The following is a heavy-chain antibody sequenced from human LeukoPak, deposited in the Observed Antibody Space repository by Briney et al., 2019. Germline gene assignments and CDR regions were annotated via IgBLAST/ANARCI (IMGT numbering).Heavy chain of an antibody. J-gene: IGHJ4*02. CDR3: ARHIANYFDY. CDR1: GGSISSSSYY. CDR2: IYYSGST. V-gene: IGHV4-39*01. Sequence: SETLSLTCTVFGGSISSSSYYWGWIRQPPGKGLEWIGSIYYSGSTYYNSSLRSRVTISVDTSKNKFSLKLTSVTAADTAVYYCARHIANYFDYWGQGTLVTVSS.